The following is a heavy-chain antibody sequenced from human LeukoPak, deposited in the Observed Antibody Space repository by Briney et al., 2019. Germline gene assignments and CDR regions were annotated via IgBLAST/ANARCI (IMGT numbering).Heavy chain of an antibody. D-gene: IGHD2-15*01. V-gene: IGHV3-23*01. CDR2: ISGSGGST. CDR1: GSTFSSYA. Sequence: PGGSLRLSCAVSGSTFSSYAMSWVRQAPGKGLEWVSAISGSGGSTYYADSVKGRFTISRDNSKNTLYLQMNSLRVEDTAVHYCALRYCSGGSCQDYWGQGTLVTVSS. J-gene: IGHJ4*02. CDR3: ALRYCSGGSCQDY.